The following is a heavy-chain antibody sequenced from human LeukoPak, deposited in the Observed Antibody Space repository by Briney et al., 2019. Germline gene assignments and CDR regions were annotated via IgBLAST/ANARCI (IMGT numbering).Heavy chain of an antibody. CDR3: ARGEYSSSLREY. CDR2: IKQDGSEK. V-gene: IGHV3-7*01. CDR1: GFTFSRYW. D-gene: IGHD6-6*01. J-gene: IGHJ4*02. Sequence: PGGSLRLSCAASGFTFSRYWMSWVRQAPGKGLEWVANIKQDGSEKYYVDSVKGRFTISRDNAKNSLYLQMNSLRAEDTAVYYCARGEYSSSLREYWGQGTLVTVSS.